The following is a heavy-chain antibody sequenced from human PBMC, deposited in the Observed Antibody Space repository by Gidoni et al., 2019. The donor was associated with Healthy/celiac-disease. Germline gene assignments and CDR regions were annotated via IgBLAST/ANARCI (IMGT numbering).Heavy chain of an antibody. CDR1: GSTFASYD. D-gene: IGHD3-10*01. J-gene: IGHJ6*02. CDR2: MNPNSGNT. CDR3: ARGLVPHDSYYYYYYGMDV. V-gene: IGHV1-8*01. Sequence: QVQLLQSGAEVKQPGASVKVSCNASGSTFASYDIYWVRQATGQGLEWMGWMNPNSGNTGYAQKFQGRVTMTRNTSISTAYMELSSRRSEDTAVYYCARGLVPHDSYYYYYYGMDVWGQGTTVTVSS.